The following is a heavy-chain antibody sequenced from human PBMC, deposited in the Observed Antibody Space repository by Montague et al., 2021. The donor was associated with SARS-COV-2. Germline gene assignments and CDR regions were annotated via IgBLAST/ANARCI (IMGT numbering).Heavy chain of an antibody. CDR2: ISSGIGAI. V-gene: IGHV3-21*01. J-gene: IGHJ4*02. CDR3: ARIADMGATTVFDY. D-gene: IGHD5-12*01. CDR1: GLTFSSYS. Sequence: SLRLSCAASGLTFSSYSMAWVRQAAGKGLEWVSSISSGIGAIYYADSVKGRFTISRDDAKDSLSLQINSLRAEDTALYYCARIADMGATTVFDYWGQGTPVIVSS.